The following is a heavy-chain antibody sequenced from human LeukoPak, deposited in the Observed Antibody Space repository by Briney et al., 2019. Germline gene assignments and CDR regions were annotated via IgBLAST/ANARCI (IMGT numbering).Heavy chain of an antibody. D-gene: IGHD3-9*01. CDR2: IKSKTDGGTT. Sequence: GGSLRLSCAAFGFTFSNAWMSWVRQAPGKGLEWVGRIKSKTDGGTTDYAAPVKGRFTISRDDSKNTLYLKMNSLKTEDTAVYYCTTAIDWSYYFDYWGQGTLVTVSS. V-gene: IGHV3-15*01. J-gene: IGHJ4*02. CDR3: TTAIDWSYYFDY. CDR1: GFTFSNAW.